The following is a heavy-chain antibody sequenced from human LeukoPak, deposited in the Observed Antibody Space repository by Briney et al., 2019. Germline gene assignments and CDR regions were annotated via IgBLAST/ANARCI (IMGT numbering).Heavy chain of an antibody. J-gene: IGHJ6*02. CDR2: ISSSGSTI. Sequence: PGGSLRLSCAASGFTFRVYEMNWVRQAPGKGLEWVSYISSSGSTIYYADSVKGRFTISRDSAKKSVYLQMNSLRAEDTAVYYCARDPVGYYYAMDVWGQGTTVTVSS. CDR3: ARDPVGYYYAMDV. CDR1: GFTFRVYE. V-gene: IGHV3-48*03. D-gene: IGHD4-23*01.